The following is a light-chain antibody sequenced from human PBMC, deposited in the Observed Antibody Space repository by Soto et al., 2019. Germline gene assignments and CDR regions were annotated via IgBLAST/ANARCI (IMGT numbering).Light chain of an antibody. CDR3: QQYNSYPWT. Sequence: EILMTQSPATLSVSPGERSTVSCRASQSVSSNLAWYQQKPGQAPRLLIYGASTRATGIPARFSGSGSGTEFTLIISSLQPDDFATYYCQQYNSYPWTFGQGTKVDIK. V-gene: IGKV3-15*01. J-gene: IGKJ1*01. CDR1: QSVSSN. CDR2: GAS.